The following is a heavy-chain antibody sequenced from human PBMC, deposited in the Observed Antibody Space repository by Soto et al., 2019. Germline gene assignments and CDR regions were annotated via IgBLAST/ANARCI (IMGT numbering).Heavy chain of an antibody. CDR1: GYSISIGFS. Sequence: SETLSLTCAVSGYSISIGFSWAWIRQPPGRGLEWIGSVSHSASNYYNVSLKSRITISLDTSQNQFSLKLSSVTAADTGMYYCARDWGTGFYHFDHWGQGTLVTVSS. D-gene: IGHD6-19*01. CDR3: ARDWGTGFYHFDH. J-gene: IGHJ4*02. V-gene: IGHV4-38-2*02. CDR2: VSHSASN.